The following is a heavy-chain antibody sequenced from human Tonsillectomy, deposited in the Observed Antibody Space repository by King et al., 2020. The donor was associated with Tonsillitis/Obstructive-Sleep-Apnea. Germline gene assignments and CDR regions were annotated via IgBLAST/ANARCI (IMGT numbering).Heavy chain of an antibody. J-gene: IGHJ4*02. CDR3: VTGKDRTTGY. Sequence: VQLVESGGGLVQPGGSLRLSCAASGFTFSNYWLSWVRQAPGKGLEWVANMNQDGRLKYHVDSVKGRFTISRDNAKNSLYLQMNSLRAEDTAVHYCVTGKDRTTGYWGQGTLVTGSS. CDR2: MNQDGRLK. V-gene: IGHV3-7*01. D-gene: IGHD2/OR15-2a*01. CDR1: GFTFSNYW.